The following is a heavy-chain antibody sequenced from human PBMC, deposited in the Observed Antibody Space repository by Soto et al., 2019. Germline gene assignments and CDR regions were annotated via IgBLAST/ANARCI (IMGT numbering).Heavy chain of an antibody. V-gene: IGHV4-30-4*01. D-gene: IGHD6-13*01. CDR3: ASIAAAGTEYFQH. J-gene: IGHJ1*01. CDR1: GGSISSGDYY. Sequence: SETLSLTCTVSGGSISSGDYYWSWIRQPPGKGLEWIGYIYYGGSTYYNPSLKSRVTISVDTSKNQFSLKLSSVTAADTAVYYCASIAAAGTEYFQHWGQGTLVTVSS. CDR2: IYYGGST.